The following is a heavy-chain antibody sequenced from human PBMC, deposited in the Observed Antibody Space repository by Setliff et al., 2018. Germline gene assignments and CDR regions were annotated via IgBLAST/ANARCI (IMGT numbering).Heavy chain of an antibody. Sequence: ASVKVSCKASGYTFTSYGISWVRQAPGQGLEWMGWISAYNGNTNYAQKFQGRVTMTMDTSISTAYMELSGLRSDDTALYYCARGRIGSTWTGDYWGQGTLVTVSS. V-gene: IGHV1-18*01. D-gene: IGHD2-2*01. CDR2: ISAYNGNT. CDR1: GYTFTSYG. J-gene: IGHJ4*02. CDR3: ARGRIGSTWTGDY.